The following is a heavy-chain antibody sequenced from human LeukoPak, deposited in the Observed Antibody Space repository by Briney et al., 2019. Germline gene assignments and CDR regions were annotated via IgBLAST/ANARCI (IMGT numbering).Heavy chain of an antibody. V-gene: IGHV3-23*01. J-gene: IGHJ4*02. D-gene: IGHD3-9*01. Sequence: GGSLRLSCAASGFTFSSYAMSWVRQAPGKGLEWVSAISGSGGSTYYADSVKGRFTISRDNSKNTLYLQMNSLRAEDTAVYYCAKDQNYDILTGYYNRYYFDYWGQGTLVTVSS. CDR1: GFTFSSYA. CDR2: ISGSGGST. CDR3: AKDQNYDILTGYYNRYYFDY.